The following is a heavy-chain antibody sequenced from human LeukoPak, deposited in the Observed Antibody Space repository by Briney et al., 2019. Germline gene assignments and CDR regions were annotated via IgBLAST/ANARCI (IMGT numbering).Heavy chain of an antibody. CDR2: ISSSSSYI. J-gene: IGHJ4*02. CDR3: ARASLGELSPDYDY. Sequence: GGSLRLSCAASGFTFSSYSMNWVRQAPGKGLEWVSSISSSSSYIYYADSVKGRFTISRDNAKNSLYLQMNSLRAEDTVVYYCARASLGELSPDYDYWGQGTLVTVSS. D-gene: IGHD3-16*02. V-gene: IGHV3-21*01. CDR1: GFTFSSYS.